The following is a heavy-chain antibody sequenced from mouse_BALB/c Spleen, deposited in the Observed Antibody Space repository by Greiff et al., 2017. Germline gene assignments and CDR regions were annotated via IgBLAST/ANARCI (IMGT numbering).Heavy chain of an antibody. V-gene: IGHV1S81*02. CDR3: TRCAGGLYAMDY. CDR2: INPSNGGT. J-gene: IGHJ4*01. D-gene: IGHD3-1*01. Sequence: VQLQQSGAELVKPGASVKLSCKASGYTFTSYYMYWVKQRPGQGLEWIGEINPSNGGTNFNEKFKSKATLTVVKSSSTAYMQLSSLTSEDSAVYYCTRCAGGLYAMDYWGQGTSVTVSS. CDR1: GYTFTSYY.